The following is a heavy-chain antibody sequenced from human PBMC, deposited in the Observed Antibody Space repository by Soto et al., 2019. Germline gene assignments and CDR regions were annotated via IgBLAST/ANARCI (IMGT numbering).Heavy chain of an antibody. CDR2: IYYSGST. CDR1: GGSISSYY. Sequence: PSETMSLSCTVSGGSISSYYWSWIRQPPGKGLEWIGYIYYSGSTNYNPSLKSRVTISVDTSKNQFSLKLSSVTAADTAVYYCARGSYLVLGAFVTWGQGTMVTVSS. J-gene: IGHJ3*02. D-gene: IGHD1-26*01. V-gene: IGHV4-59*01. CDR3: ARGSYLVLGAFVT.